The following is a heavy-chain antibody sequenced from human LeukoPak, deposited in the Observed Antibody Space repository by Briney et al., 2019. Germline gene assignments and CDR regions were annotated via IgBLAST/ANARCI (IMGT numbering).Heavy chain of an antibody. Sequence: SETLSLTCTVSGGSISSGDYYWSWIRQPPGKGLEWIGEIHHSGSTNYNPSLKSRVTISVDTSKNQFSLNLSSVTAADTAVYYCARAQNSGYAWAAFDIWGQGTMVTVSS. D-gene: IGHD5-12*01. V-gene: IGHV4-39*07. J-gene: IGHJ3*02. CDR3: ARAQNSGYAWAAFDI. CDR2: IHHSGST. CDR1: GGSISSGDYY.